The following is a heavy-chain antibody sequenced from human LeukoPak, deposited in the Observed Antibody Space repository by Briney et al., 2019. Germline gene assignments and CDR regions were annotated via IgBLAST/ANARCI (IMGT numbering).Heavy chain of an antibody. J-gene: IGHJ6*02. CDR1: DYTFTSYG. CDR3: ARAPYDFWSGYYSRSYYYYGMDV. D-gene: IGHD3-3*01. Sequence: ASVKVSCKASDYTFTSYGISWVRQAPGQGLEWMGIINPSGGSTSYAQKFQGRVTMTRDTSTSTAYMELRSLRSDDTAVYYCARAPYDFWSGYYSRSYYYYGMDVWGQGTTVTVSS. CDR2: INPSGGST. V-gene: IGHV1-46*01.